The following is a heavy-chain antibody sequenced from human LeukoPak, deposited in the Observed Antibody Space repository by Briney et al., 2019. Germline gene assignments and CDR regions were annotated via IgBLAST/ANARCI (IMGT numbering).Heavy chain of an antibody. CDR2: ISAYNGNT. V-gene: IGHV1-18*01. CDR3: ARVSMVWDAFDI. J-gene: IGHJ3*02. CDR1: GYTFTSYG. Sequence: ASVTVSCKASGYTFTSYGISWVRQAPGQGLEWMGWISAYNGNTNYAQKLQGRVTMTTDTSTSTAYMELRSLRSDDTAVYYCARVSMVWDAFDIWGQGTMVTVSS. D-gene: IGHD2-8*01.